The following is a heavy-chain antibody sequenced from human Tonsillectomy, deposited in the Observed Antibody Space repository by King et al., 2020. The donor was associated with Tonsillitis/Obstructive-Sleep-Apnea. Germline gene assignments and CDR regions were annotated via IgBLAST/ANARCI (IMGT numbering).Heavy chain of an antibody. J-gene: IGHJ6*03. CDR2: IYYSGRT. CDR1: GGSISSNTYY. CDR3: ARQSDIPYYYYYYMDV. V-gene: IGHV4-39*01. Sequence: QLQESGPGLVKPSETLSLTCTVSGGSISSNTYYWGWIRQPPGKGLEWIGSIYYSGRTYYNPSLKSRVTISVDTSKNQLSLKLSSVTAADTAVYYCARQSDIPYYYYYYMDVWGKGTTVTVSS.